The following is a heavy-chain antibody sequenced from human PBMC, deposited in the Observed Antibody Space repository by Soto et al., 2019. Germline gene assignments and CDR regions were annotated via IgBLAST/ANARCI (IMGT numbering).Heavy chain of an antibody. V-gene: IGHV1-18*01. CDR2: IATYNGNA. D-gene: IGHD6-6*01. CDR3: ARAAVRAEYFLDH. CDR1: GYSFIDYS. Sequence: ASVKVSCKASGYSFIDYSINWVRQAPGQGLELMGWIATYNGNANYPQKFQGRVTMTTDTSANTAYLELRGLRPDDTAVYYCARAAVRAEYFLDHWGQGTLVTVSS. J-gene: IGHJ4*02.